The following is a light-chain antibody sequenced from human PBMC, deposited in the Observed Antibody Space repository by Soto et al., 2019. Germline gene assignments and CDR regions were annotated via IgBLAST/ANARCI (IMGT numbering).Light chain of an antibody. CDR1: QSVSSSY. Sequence: EIVLTQSPGTLSLSPGERATLSCRASQSVSSSYLAWYQQKPGQAPRLLIYGASSRATGIPDMFSGSGSGTDFTFIISRLEPEDFAVYYCQQYGSSPRTFGQGTKVDIK. V-gene: IGKV3-20*01. J-gene: IGKJ1*01. CDR2: GAS. CDR3: QQYGSSPRT.